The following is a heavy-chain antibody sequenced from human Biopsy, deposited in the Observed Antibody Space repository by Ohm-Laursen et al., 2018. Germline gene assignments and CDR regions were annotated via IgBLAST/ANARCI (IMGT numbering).Heavy chain of an antibody. CDR1: GYTFNDYF. CDR2: VHPNSGAT. D-gene: IGHD3-10*01. Sequence: ASVKVSCKTSGYTFNDYFIHWVRQSPGQGLEWMGWVHPNSGATNSAEKFRGRVTLTRDTSIGAVYIELRRLKSDDAAVYYCARDRMTDVFGGPTRTDVFDSWGQGTPVTVSS. V-gene: IGHV1-2*02. J-gene: IGHJ4*02. CDR3: ARDRMTDVFGGPTRTDVFDS.